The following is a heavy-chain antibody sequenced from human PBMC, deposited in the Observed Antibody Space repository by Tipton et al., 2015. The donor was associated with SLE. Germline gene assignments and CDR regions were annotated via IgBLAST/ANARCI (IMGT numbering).Heavy chain of an antibody. D-gene: IGHD6-13*01. J-gene: IGHJ6*02. V-gene: IGHV1-46*01. Sequence: QVQLVQSGAEVKKPGASVKVSCKASGYTFTSYYMHWVRQAPGQGLEWVGIINPSGGSTSYAQKFQGRVTMTRDTSTSTVYMELSSLRSEDTAVYYCASIAAPTGMDVWGQGTTVTVSS. CDR2: INPSGGST. CDR1: GYTFTSYY. CDR3: ASIAAPTGMDV.